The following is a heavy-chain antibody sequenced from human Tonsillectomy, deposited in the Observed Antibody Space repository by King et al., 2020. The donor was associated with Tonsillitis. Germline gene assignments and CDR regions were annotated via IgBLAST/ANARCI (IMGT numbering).Heavy chain of an antibody. Sequence: VQLQESDPGLVKPSETLSLTCTVSGGSISNYYWIWIRQPPGKGLEWIGYVYYSGSTNYSPSLKSRVTISIDTSKNQFSLRLSSVTAADTAVYYCARDRDRIFGDPGWFDPWGQGTLVTVSS. CDR1: GGSISNYY. V-gene: IGHV4-59*01. CDR2: VYYSGST. D-gene: IGHD3-3*01. CDR3: ARDRDRIFGDPGWFDP. J-gene: IGHJ5*02.